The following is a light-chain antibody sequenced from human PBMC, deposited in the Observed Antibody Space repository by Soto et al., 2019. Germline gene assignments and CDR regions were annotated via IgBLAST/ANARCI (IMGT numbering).Light chain of an antibody. Sequence: EIVLTQSPATLSLSPGEGATLSCGASQNVRSYLAWYQQKPGLAPRLLIYDASNRATGIPARFSGSGSGTDFTLTISSLEPEDFAVYYCQQRSNWPITFGQGTRLEIK. CDR3: QQRSNWPIT. J-gene: IGKJ5*01. CDR2: DAS. CDR1: QNVRSY. V-gene: IGKV3-11*01.